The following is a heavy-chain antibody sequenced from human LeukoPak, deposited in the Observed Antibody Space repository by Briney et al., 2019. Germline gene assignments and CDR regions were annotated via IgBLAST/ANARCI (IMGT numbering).Heavy chain of an antibody. J-gene: IGHJ4*02. Sequence: GGSLTLSCAASGFNFSSYWLHWVRQVPGKGLVWVSGINSHGSSTSYADSGKGRFTISRDNAKNTLHLQMNSLRAEDTAVYYCVRLTGAEFDYWGQGTLVTVSS. CDR3: VRLTGAEFDY. CDR1: GFNFSSYW. CDR2: INSHGSST. V-gene: IGHV3-74*01. D-gene: IGHD7-27*01.